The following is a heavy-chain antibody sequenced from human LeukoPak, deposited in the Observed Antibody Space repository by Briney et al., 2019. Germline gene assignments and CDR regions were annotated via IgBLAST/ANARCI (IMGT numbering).Heavy chain of an antibody. CDR1: GGTFSSYA. V-gene: IGHV1-69*05. CDR2: IIPIFGTA. CDR3: ARSKLVVVVPAAIREGYNWFDP. J-gene: IGHJ5*02. Sequence: SVKVSCKASGGTFSSYAISWVRQAPGQGLEWMGGIIPIFGTANYAQKFQGRVTITTDESTSTAYMELSSLRSEDTAVCYCARSKLVVVVPAAIREGYNWFDPWGQGTLVTVSS. D-gene: IGHD2-2*02.